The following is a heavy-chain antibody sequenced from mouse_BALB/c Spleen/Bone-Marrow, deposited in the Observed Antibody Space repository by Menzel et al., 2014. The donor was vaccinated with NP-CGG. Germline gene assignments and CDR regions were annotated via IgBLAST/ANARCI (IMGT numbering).Heavy chain of an antibody. CDR3: ATLTGTFDY. CDR2: IDPANDYT. CDR1: GFNIKDTY. D-gene: IGHD4-1*01. V-gene: IGHV14-3*02. Sequence: EVMLVESGAELVKPGASVKLSCTASGFNIKDTYMHWVKQRPEQGLEWIGRIDPANDYTKYDPKFQGNATITTDTSSNAASLQLSSLTSEDTSVYYCATLTGTFDYWGQGTTLTVSS. J-gene: IGHJ2*01.